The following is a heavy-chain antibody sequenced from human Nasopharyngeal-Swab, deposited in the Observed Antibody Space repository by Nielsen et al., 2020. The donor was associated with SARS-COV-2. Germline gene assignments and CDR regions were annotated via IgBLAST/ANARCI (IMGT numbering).Heavy chain of an antibody. Sequence: SHTLSLTCSVSGGPIRDNNYYWSWIRQPPGKGLERIGSMSYSGLTFYNPSRRNRVTLSVVTSKNLLSLKLDSVTAADTALYYCARHSRVTTVVVVTLFDFWGQGIQVTVSS. CDR3: ARHSRVTTVVVVTLFDF. CDR1: GGPIRDNNYY. D-gene: IGHD3-22*01. J-gene: IGHJ4*02. CDR2: MSYSGLT. V-gene: IGHV4-39*01.